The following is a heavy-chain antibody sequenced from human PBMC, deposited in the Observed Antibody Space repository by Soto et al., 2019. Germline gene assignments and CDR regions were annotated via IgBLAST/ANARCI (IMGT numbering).Heavy chain of an antibody. Sequence: PGGSLRLSCAASGFTFSSYVMHWVRQAPGKGLEWVAVISYDGSYKYYADSVKGRFTISRDNSKYTLYLQMNSLRVEDTAVYYCAKADGEQWLIPHLDNWGQGTQVTVSS. D-gene: IGHD6-19*01. V-gene: IGHV3-30*18. CDR1: GFTFSSYV. CDR3: AKADGEQWLIPHLDN. J-gene: IGHJ1*01. CDR2: ISYDGSYK.